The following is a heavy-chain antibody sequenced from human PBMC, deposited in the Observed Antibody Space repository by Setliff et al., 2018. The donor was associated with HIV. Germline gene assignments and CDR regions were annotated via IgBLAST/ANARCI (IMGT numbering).Heavy chain of an antibody. CDR1: GASISSSGYY. CDR2: IYYSGST. V-gene: IGHV4-39*07. Sequence: NPSETLSLTCTVSGASISSSGYYWGWIRQPPGKGLEWIGTIYYSGSTYYNPSLKSRVTISVDTSKNQFSLKLSSVTAADTAVYYCARAAGDSSQLSNFDYWGQGTLVTVSS. J-gene: IGHJ4*02. CDR3: ARAAGDSSQLSNFDY. D-gene: IGHD3-22*01.